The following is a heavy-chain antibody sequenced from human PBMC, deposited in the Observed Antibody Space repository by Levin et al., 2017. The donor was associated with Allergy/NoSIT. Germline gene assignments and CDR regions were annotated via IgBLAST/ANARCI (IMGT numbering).Heavy chain of an antibody. CDR2: ISTSGAYI. D-gene: IGHD1-1*01. V-gene: IGHV3-21*01. Sequence: ETLSLTCATSGFTFTTYSMTWVRQAPGKGLEWVSTISTSGAYIYYADSIKGRFTISRDNAKNSLHLQMNSLRAEDTALYYCATERGGSYAEHWGQGTLVTVAS. CDR3: ATERGGSYAEH. J-gene: IGHJ1*01. CDR1: GFTFTTYS.